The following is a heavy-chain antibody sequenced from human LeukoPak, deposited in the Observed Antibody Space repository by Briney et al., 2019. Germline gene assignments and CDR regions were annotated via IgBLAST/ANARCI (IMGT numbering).Heavy chain of an antibody. J-gene: IGHJ5*02. D-gene: IGHD2-2*01. CDR1: GYTFTGYY. V-gene: IGHV1-2*04. CDR2: INPNSGGT. Sequence: ASVKVSCKASGYTFTGYYMHWVRQAPGQGLEWMGWINPNSGGTNYAQKFQGWVTMTRDTSISTAYMELSRLRSDDTAVYYCARGGGSTRHNWFDPWGQGTLVTVSS. CDR3: ARGGGSTRHNWFDP.